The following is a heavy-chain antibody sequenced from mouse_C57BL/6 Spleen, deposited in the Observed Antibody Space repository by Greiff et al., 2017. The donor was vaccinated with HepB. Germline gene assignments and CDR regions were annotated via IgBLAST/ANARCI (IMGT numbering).Heavy chain of an antibody. CDR3: ARHVYDYDGYYFDY. J-gene: IGHJ2*01. CDR2: ISSGGSYT. D-gene: IGHD2-4*01. CDR1: GFTFSSYG. V-gene: IGHV5-6*01. Sequence: EVQLVESGGDLVKPGGSLKLSCAASGFTFSSYGMSWVRQTPDKRLEWVATISSGGSYTYYPDSVKGRFTISRDNAKNTLYLQMSSLKSEDTAMYYCARHVYDYDGYYFDYWGQSTTLTVSS.